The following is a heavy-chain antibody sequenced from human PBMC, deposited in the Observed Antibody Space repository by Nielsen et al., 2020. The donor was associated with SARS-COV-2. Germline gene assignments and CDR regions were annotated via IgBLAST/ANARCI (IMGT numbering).Heavy chain of an antibody. Sequence: GGSLRLSCAASGFTFSSYAMSWVRQAPGKGLEWVSVIYSGGSSTYYADSVKGRFTTSRDNSKNTLYLQMNSLRAEDTAVYYCAKDLGAAAGYDYWGQGTLVTVSS. CDR2: IYSGGSST. CDR3: AKDLGAAAGYDY. CDR1: GFTFSSYA. D-gene: IGHD6-13*01. J-gene: IGHJ4*02. V-gene: IGHV3-23*03.